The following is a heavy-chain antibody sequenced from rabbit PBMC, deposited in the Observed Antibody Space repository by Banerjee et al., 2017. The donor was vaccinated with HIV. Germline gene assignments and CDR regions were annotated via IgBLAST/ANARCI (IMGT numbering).Heavy chain of an antibody. CDR1: GIDFTSYYY. V-gene: IGHV1S40*01. Sequence: QSLEESGGDLVKPGASLTLTCKASGIDFTSYYYMCWVRQAPGKGLELIACIWTASTGTTYYASWAKGRFTISETSSTTVTLQMTSLTAADTATYFCARGITIVAAGVDYGLDLWGPGTLVTVS. CDR2: IWTASTGTT. CDR3: ARGITIVAAGVDYGLDL. J-gene: IGHJ6*01. D-gene: IGHD4-1*01.